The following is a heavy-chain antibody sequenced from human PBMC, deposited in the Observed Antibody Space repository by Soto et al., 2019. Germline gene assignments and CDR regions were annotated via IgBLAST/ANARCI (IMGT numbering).Heavy chain of an antibody. J-gene: IGHJ5*02. CDR3: ARAATESYSSSWYPWFDP. D-gene: IGHD6-13*01. Sequence: ASVKVSCKASGGTFSSYAISWVRQAPGQGLEWMGGTIPIFGTANYAQKFQGRVTITADESTSTAYMELSSLRSEDTAVYYCARAATESYSSSWYPWFDPWGQGTLVTVSS. CDR1: GGTFSSYA. V-gene: IGHV1-69*13. CDR2: TIPIFGTA.